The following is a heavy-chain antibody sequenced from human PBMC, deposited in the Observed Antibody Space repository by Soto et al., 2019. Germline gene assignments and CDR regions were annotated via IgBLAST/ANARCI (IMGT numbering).Heavy chain of an antibody. V-gene: IGHV1-69*12. D-gene: IGHD5-12*01. J-gene: IGHJ4*02. CDR3: VRVVAIPGYPDN. CDR2: IVPIVDTS. CDR1: GGTLSSYA. Sequence: QVQLVQSGAEVRQPASSVKVSCKTSGGTLSSYAISWVRQAPGQGLEWMGGIVPIVDTSTYVQKFQGRVTITADESTSTVYMELSSLRSDDTAVYYCVRVVAIPGYPDNWGQGTLVTVSS.